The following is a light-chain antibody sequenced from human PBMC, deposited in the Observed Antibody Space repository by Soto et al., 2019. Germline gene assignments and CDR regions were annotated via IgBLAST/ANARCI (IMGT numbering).Light chain of an antibody. Sequence: EIVLTQSPGTLSLSPGERATLSCRASQSVSSSYLAWYQQKPGQAPRLLIYGASSRATGIPDRFSGSGSWTDFTFTISRLEPEDFAVYYCQHYDNLPRYTFGLGTKLEIK. V-gene: IGKV3-20*01. CDR3: QHYDNLPRYT. J-gene: IGKJ2*01. CDR2: GAS. CDR1: QSVSSSY.